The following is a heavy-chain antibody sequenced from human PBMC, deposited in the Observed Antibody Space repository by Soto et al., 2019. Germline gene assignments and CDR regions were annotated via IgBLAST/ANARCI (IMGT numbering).Heavy chain of an antibody. CDR3: ARDLREGIAAHTWFDP. J-gene: IGHJ5*02. CDR2: IYYSGST. Sequence: QVQLQESGPGLVKPSETLSLTCTVSGGSISSYYWSWIRQPPGKGLEWIGYIYYSGSTNYNPSLKRRVTISVDTTKNHFPLKLGSVTVADTAVYYCARDLREGIAAHTWFDPWGQGTLVTVSS. V-gene: IGHV4-59*01. D-gene: IGHD6-13*01. CDR1: GGSISSYY.